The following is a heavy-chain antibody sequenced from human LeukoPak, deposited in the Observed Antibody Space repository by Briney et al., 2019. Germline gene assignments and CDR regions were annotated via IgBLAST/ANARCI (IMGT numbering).Heavy chain of an antibody. V-gene: IGHV3-30*04. CDR2: IPYDGSNK. CDR1: GFTFSSYA. CDR3: VRGAYSSSWLNFDY. D-gene: IGHD6-13*01. Sequence: GGSLRLSCAASGFTFSSYAMHWVRQAPGKGLEWVALIPYDGSNKYYADSVKGRFTVSRDNSKTTLCLQMNSLRAEDTAVYYCVRGAYSSSWLNFDYWGQGTLVTVSS. J-gene: IGHJ4*02.